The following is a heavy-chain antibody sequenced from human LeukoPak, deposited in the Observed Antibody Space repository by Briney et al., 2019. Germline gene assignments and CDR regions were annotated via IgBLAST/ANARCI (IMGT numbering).Heavy chain of an antibody. V-gene: IGHV4-61*05. CDR1: GGSISSSSYY. J-gene: IGHJ6*03. CDR2: IYYSGST. Sequence: SETLSLTCTVSGGSISSSSYYWGWTRQPPGKGLEWIGYIYYSGSTNYNPSLKSRVTISVDTSKNQFSLKLSSVTAADTAVYYCARGSTAYYYYYMDVWGKGTTVTISS. D-gene: IGHD3-10*01. CDR3: ARGSTAYYYYYMDV.